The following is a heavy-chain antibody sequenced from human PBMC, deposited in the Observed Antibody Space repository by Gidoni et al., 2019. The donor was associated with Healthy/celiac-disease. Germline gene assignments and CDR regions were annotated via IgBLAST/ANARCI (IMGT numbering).Heavy chain of an antibody. CDR3: ARDAGIAVAGTHPRWFDP. CDR2: IYYSGST. D-gene: IGHD6-19*01. V-gene: IGHV4-31*03. CDR1: GGSISSGGYY. J-gene: IGHJ5*02. Sequence: QVQLQESGPGLVTPSQTLSLTCTVSGGSISSGGYYWSWIRQHPGKGLEWIGYIYYSGSTYYNPSLKSRVTISVDTSKNQFSLKLSSVTAADTAVYYCARDAGIAVAGTHPRWFDPWGQGTLVTVSS.